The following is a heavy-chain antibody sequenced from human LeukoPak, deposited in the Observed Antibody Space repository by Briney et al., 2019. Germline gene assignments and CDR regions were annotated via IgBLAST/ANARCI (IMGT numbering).Heavy chain of an antibody. CDR3: AREYGANSWRGMDV. CDR2: IFTSGTS. J-gene: IGHJ6*02. V-gene: IGHV4-4*07. Sequence: SETLSLTCTVSGDSISSYFWSWIRQPAGKGLEWIGRIFTSGTSNYSPSLKNRVTMSVDTTKNQFSLNLTSVTAADTAVYYCAREYGANSWRGMDVWGQGAAVTVSS. D-gene: IGHD4-23*01. CDR1: GDSISSYF.